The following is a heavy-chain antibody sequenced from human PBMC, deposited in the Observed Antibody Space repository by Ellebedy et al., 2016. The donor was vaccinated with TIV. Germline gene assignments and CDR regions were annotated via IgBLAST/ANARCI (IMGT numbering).Heavy chain of an antibody. CDR2: ISSSSSTI. V-gene: IGHV3-48*02. Sequence: GESLKISXAASGFTFSSYSMNWVRQAPGKGLEWVSYISSSSSTIYYADSVKGRFTISRDNAKNSLYLQMNSLRDEDTAVYYCARDIRGYCSGGSCYPYGMDVWGQGTTVTVSS. J-gene: IGHJ6*02. D-gene: IGHD2-15*01. CDR1: GFTFSSYS. CDR3: ARDIRGYCSGGSCYPYGMDV.